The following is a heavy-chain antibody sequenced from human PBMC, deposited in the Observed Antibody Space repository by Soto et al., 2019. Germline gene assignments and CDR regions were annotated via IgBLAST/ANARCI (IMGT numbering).Heavy chain of an antibody. CDR3: ACVLLIIRLVVITVFYY. Sequence: PSETLALTCTVSGGSISSGDYYWSWIRQPPGKGLEWIGYIYYSGSTYYNPSLKSRVTISVDTSKNQFSLKLSSVTAADTAVYYCACVLLIIRLVVITVFYYWGQGTMVT. CDR2: IYYSGST. CDR1: GGSISSGDYY. J-gene: IGHJ4*02. V-gene: IGHV4-30-4*01. D-gene: IGHD3-22*01.